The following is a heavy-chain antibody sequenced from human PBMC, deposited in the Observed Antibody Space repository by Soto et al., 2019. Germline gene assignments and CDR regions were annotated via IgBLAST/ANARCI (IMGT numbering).Heavy chain of an antibody. Sequence: SETLSLTCTVSGGSVSSGSYYWSWIRQPPGKGLEWIGYIYYSGSTNYNPSLKSRVTISVDTSKNQFSLKLSSVTAADTAVYYCARESWAYCGGDCCHFDYWGQGTLVTVSS. V-gene: IGHV4-61*01. CDR1: GGSVSSGSYY. CDR3: ARESWAYCGGDCCHFDY. D-gene: IGHD2-21*02. CDR2: IYYSGST. J-gene: IGHJ4*02.